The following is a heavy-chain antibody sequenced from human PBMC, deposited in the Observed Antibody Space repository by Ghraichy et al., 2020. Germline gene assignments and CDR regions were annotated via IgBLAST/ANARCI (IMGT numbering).Heavy chain of an antibody. D-gene: IGHD3-22*01. CDR2: VSGSGTNT. CDR1: GFTFSTYV. CDR3: AKEYYYDSTGTQGI. Sequence: GGSLRLSCAASGFTFSTYVMSWVRQAPGKGLEWVSAVSGSGTNTYYADSVKGRFTISRDNSKNTLFLQMNSLRAADTAIYYCAKEYYYDSTGTQGIWGQGTLVTVSS. J-gene: IGHJ4*02. V-gene: IGHV3-23*01.